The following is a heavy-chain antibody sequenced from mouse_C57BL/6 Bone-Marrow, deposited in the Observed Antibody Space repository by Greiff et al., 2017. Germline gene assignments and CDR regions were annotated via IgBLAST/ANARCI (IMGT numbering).Heavy chain of an antibody. CDR1: GYTFTSYG. V-gene: IGHV1-81*01. Sequence: QVQLQQSGAELARPGASVKLSCKASGYTFTSYGISWVKRRTGQGLEWIGEIYPRSGNTYYNEKFKGKATLTADKSSSTAYMELRSLTSEDSAVYFCATLREAYWGQGTLVTVSA. CDR2: IYPRSGNT. D-gene: IGHD1-1*01. J-gene: IGHJ3*01. CDR3: ATLREAY.